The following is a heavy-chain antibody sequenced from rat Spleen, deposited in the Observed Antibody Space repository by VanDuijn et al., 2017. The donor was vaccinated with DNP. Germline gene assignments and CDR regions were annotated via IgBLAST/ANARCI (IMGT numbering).Heavy chain of an antibody. CDR1: RITFSDYY. CDR3: TSNPHIRTAAPFDY. CDR2: ISYNGGTP. V-gene: IGHV5-7*01. Sequence: EVLLVESDGGLVQPGRSLKLSCAVSRITFSDYYMAWVRQAPTKGLEWVATISYNGGTPYYRDSVKGRFTISRDNAQSTLYLQMDSLRSEDTATYYCTSNPHIRTAAPFDYWGQGVMVTVSS. J-gene: IGHJ2*01. D-gene: IGHD3-8*01.